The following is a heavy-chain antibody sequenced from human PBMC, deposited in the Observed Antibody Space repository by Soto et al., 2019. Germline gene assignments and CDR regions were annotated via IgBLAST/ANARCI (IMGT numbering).Heavy chain of an antibody. CDR1: GGTIGDYY. CDR2: IYYTGKT. CDR3: VRNHDRAGSFDS. D-gene: IGHD6-25*01. V-gene: IGHV4-59*01. J-gene: IGHJ4*02. Sequence: SETLSLTCTISGGTIGDYYWSWIRQPPGKDLEWIAYIYYTGKTDQNPSLEGRVSISLGTSRNQFSLNLRSVTAADTAVYYCVRNHDRAGSFDSWGPGVSVTVSS.